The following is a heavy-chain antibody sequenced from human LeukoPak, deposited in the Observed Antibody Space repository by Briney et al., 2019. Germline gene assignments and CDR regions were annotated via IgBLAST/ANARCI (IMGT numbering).Heavy chain of an antibody. Sequence: GGSLRLSCAASGFTFSNAWMSWVRQAPGKGLEWVGRIKSKTDGGTTDYAAPVKGRFTISRDDSKNTLYLQMNTLKTEETAVYYCTLPWGSGSYYDYWGQGTLVTVSS. CDR2: IKSKTDGGTT. V-gene: IGHV3-15*01. D-gene: IGHD3-10*01. J-gene: IGHJ4*02. CDR1: GFTFSNAW. CDR3: TLPWGSGSYYDY.